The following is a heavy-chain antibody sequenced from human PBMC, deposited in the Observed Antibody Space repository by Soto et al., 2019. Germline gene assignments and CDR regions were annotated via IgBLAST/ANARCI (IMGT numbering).Heavy chain of an antibody. CDR2: INHSGST. Sequence: SETLSLTCAVYGGSFSGYYWSWIRQPPGKGLEWIGEINHSGSTNYNPSLKSRVTISVDTSKNQFSLKLSSVTAADTAVYYCATLIAARPSAPGYSYYYGMDVWGQGTTVTVSS. J-gene: IGHJ6*02. D-gene: IGHD6-6*01. CDR1: GGSFSGYY. V-gene: IGHV4-34*01. CDR3: ATLIAARPSAPGYSYYYGMDV.